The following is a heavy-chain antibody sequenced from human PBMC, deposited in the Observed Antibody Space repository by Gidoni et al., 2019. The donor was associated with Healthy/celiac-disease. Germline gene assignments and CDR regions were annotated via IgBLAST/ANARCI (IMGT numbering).Heavy chain of an antibody. CDR2: ISSNGGST. V-gene: IGHV3-64*02. CDR3: ARGEYSSSFDYYYGMDV. J-gene: IGHJ6*02. D-gene: IGHD6-6*01. CDR1: GFTFSSYA. Sequence: EVQLVESGEGLVQPGGSLRLSCAASGFTFSSYAMHWVRQAPGKGLEYVSAISSNGGSTYYADSVKGRFTISRDNSKNTLYLQMGSLRAEDMAVYYCARGEYSSSFDYYYGMDVWGQGTTVTVSS.